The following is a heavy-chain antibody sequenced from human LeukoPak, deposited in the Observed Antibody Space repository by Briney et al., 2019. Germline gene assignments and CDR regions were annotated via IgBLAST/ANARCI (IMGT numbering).Heavy chain of an antibody. CDR3: ARSVYYGSGSYYPNYFDY. J-gene: IGHJ4*02. CDR1: GGSISSGGYS. D-gene: IGHD3-10*01. CDR2: IYHSGST. V-gene: IGHV4-30-2*01. Sequence: SQTLSLTCAVSGGSISSGGYSWSWIRQPPGKGLEWIGYIYHSGSTYYNPSLKSRVTISVDRSKNQFSLKLSSVTAADTAVYYCARSVYYGSGSYYPNYFDYGGQGTLVTVSS.